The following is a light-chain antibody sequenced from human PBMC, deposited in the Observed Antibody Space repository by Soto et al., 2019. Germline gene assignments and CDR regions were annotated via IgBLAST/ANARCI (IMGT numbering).Light chain of an antibody. CDR2: AAA. J-gene: IGKJ3*01. CDR1: QGIGNY. V-gene: IGKV1-27*01. CDR3: QKYNSAPLVT. Sequence: GDRVTITCRASQGIGNYLAWYQQKPGNVPKLLIYAAATLQSGNPSRFSGSGSGTDFTLTISSLQPEDVATYYCQKYNSAPLVTFGPGTKVDIK.